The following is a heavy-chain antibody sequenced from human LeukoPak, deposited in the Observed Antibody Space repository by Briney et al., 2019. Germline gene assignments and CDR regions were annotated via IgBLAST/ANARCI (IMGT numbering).Heavy chain of an antibody. CDR2: IYYSGST. Sequence: SETLSLTCTVSGGSITSHYWSWIRQPPGKGLEWIGYIYYSGSTSYNPSLKSRVTISVDTSKNQFSLKLSSVTAADTAVYYCARGAYDSSGYYYQGVYWGQGTLVTVSS. D-gene: IGHD3-22*01. CDR3: ARGAYDSSGYYYQGVY. V-gene: IGHV4-59*11. J-gene: IGHJ4*02. CDR1: GGSITSHY.